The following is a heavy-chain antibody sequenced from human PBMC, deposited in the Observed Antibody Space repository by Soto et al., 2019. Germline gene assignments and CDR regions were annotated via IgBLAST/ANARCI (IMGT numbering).Heavy chain of an antibody. CDR1: GYPVTAYY. CDR2: INPATGAA. Sequence: QLHLVQSGAVVKKPGASVTVSCSASGYPVTAYYMHWVRQAPGRGLEWMGGINPATGAAKYTQTFQRRVTVTRDTSTSTCFMELGGLTSEDTAVFYCARGGGVGVAGSAAFDMWGQGTVVTVSS. V-gene: IGHV1-2*02. CDR3: ARGGGVGVAGSAAFDM. D-gene: IGHD3-3*01. J-gene: IGHJ3*02.